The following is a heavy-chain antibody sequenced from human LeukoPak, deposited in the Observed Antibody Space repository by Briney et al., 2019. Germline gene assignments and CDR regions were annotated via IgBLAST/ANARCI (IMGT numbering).Heavy chain of an antibody. Sequence: GGSLRLSCAASGFTFSSYAMSWVRQAPGKGLEWVAVISYDGSNKYYADSVKGRFTISRDNSKNTLYLQMNSLRAEDTAVYYCARDPTIFGVVIRAYFDYWGQGTLVTVSS. CDR1: GFTFSSYA. J-gene: IGHJ4*02. CDR3: ARDPTIFGVVIRAYFDY. V-gene: IGHV3-30*04. D-gene: IGHD3-3*01. CDR2: ISYDGSNK.